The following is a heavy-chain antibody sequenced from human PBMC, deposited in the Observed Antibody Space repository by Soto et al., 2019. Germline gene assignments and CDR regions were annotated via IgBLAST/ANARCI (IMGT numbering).Heavy chain of an antibody. Sequence: QVQLVQSGAEVKKPGSSVKVSCKASGGTFSSYAISWVRQAPGQGLEWMGGIIPIFGTANYAQKFQGRVTITADEXXSXAXXELSSLRSEDTAVYYCAREGSSGYYRKFRYWYFDLWGRGTLVTVSS. V-gene: IGHV1-69*12. CDR3: AREGSSGYYRKFRYWYFDL. CDR1: GGTFSSYA. CDR2: IIPIFGTA. D-gene: IGHD3-22*01. J-gene: IGHJ2*01.